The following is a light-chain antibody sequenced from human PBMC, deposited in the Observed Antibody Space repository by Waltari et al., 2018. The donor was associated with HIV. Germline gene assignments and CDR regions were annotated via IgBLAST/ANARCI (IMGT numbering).Light chain of an antibody. CDR1: DNDFDVYNF. V-gene: IGLV2-14*03. CDR2: DVD. J-gene: IGLJ2*01. CDR3: ALFTDDSTLL. Sequence: SAVTQPASVSGLPGLSITLSCTGDDNDFDVYNFVSWYQQHPCKLPRPILYDVDSRASGIPARFSGSRSGHTASLNISGLRAEDEADYYCALFTDDSTLLFGGGTKVTVL.